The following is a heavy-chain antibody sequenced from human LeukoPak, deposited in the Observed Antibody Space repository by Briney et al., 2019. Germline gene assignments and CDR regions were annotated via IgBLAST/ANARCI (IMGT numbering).Heavy chain of an antibody. D-gene: IGHD3-22*01. Sequence: ASVKVSCKASGYTFTGYYMHWVRQAPGQGLEWMGWINPNSGGTNYAQKFQGRVTVTRDTSISTAYMELSRLRSDDTAVYYCARESSDSSGYYSDYWGQGTLVTVSS. CDR1: GYTFTGYY. V-gene: IGHV1-2*02. CDR2: INPNSGGT. J-gene: IGHJ4*02. CDR3: ARESSDSSGYYSDY.